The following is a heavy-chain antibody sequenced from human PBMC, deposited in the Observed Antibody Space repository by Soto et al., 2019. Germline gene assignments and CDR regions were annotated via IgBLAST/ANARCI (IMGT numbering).Heavy chain of an antibody. CDR3: ARGYGLWSIAARRVYDY. D-gene: IGHD6-6*01. CDR2: MNPNSGNT. V-gene: IGHV1-8*01. Sequence: QVQLVQSGAEVKKPGASVKVSCKASGYTFTSYDINWVRQATGQGLEWMGWMNPNSGNTGYAQKFQGRVTMTRNTSISTAYMELSSLRSEDTAVYYCARGYGLWSIAARRVYDYWGQGTLVTVSS. CDR1: GYTFTSYD. J-gene: IGHJ4*02.